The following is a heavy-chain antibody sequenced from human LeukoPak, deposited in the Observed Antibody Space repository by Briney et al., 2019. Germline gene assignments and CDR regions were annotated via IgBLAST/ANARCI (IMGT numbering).Heavy chain of an antibody. Sequence: GGSLRLSCAASGFTFSSYAMSWVRQAPGKGLEWVSAISSSGGSTYYADSVKGRFTISRDNPKNTLYLQMNSLRAEDTAVYYCAKDDPGSDYYDSSGYGAFDIWGQGTMVTVSS. D-gene: IGHD3-22*01. CDR2: ISSSGGST. J-gene: IGHJ3*02. V-gene: IGHV3-23*01. CDR1: GFTFSSYA. CDR3: AKDDPGSDYYDSSGYGAFDI.